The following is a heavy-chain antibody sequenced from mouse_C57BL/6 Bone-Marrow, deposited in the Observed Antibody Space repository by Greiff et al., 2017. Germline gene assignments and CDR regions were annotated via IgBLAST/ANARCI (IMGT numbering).Heavy chain of an antibody. CDR2: IDPSDSYT. J-gene: IGHJ1*03. CDR1: GYTFTSYW. Sequence: VQLQQPGAELVMPGASVKLSCKASGYTFTSYWMHWVKQRPGQGLEWIGEIDPSDSYTNYNHKFKGKSTLTVDKSSSTAYMQLSSLTSEDSAVYYCAKRSPYYYGSSYWYFDVWGTGTTVTVSS. CDR3: AKRSPYYYGSSYWYFDV. V-gene: IGHV1-69*01. D-gene: IGHD1-1*01.